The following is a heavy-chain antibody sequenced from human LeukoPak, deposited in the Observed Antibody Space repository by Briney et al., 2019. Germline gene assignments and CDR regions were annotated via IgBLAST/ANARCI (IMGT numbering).Heavy chain of an antibody. CDR2: ISAYNGNT. V-gene: IGHV1-18*01. J-gene: IGHJ4*02. Sequence: VASVKVSCKASGYTFTSYGISWVRQAPGQGLEWMGWISAYNGNTNYAQKLQGRVTMTTDTSTSTAYMGLRSLRSDDTAVYYCARVDPPYCGGDCYHFVYWGQGTLVTVSS. D-gene: IGHD2-21*02. CDR3: ARVDPPYCGGDCYHFVY. CDR1: GYTFTSYG.